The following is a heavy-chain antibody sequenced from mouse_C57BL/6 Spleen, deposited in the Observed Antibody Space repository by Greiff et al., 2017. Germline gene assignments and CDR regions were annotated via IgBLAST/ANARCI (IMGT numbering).Heavy chain of an antibody. V-gene: IGHV1-69*01. CDR3: ARWGVVVHHFDY. D-gene: IGHD1-1*01. J-gene: IGHJ2*01. CDR1: GYTFTSYW. CDR2: IDPSDSYT. Sequence: VQLQQPGAELVMPGASVKLSCKASGYTFTSYWMHWVKQRPGQGLEWIGEIDPSDSYTNYNQKFKGKSPLTVDKSSSTAYMQLSSLTSEYSAVYYCARWGVVVHHFDYWGQGTTLTVSS.